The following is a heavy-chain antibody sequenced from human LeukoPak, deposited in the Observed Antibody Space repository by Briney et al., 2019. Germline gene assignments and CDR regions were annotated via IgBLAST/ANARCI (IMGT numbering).Heavy chain of an antibody. V-gene: IGHV1-18*01. CDR2: ISAYNGNT. J-gene: IGHJ4*02. D-gene: IGHD3-22*01. CDR3: ARNFYFDSSGYYHY. CDR1: GYTFTSYG. Sequence: ASVKVSCKASGYTFTSYGISWVRQAPGQGLEWMGWISAYNGNTNYAQKLQGRVTMTTDTSTSTAYMELSRLRSDDTAVYYCARNFYFDSSGYYHYWGQGTLVTVSS.